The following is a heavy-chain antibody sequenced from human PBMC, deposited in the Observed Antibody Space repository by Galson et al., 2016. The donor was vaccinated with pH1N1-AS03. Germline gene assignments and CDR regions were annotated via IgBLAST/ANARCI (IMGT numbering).Heavy chain of an antibody. CDR1: GASLISTTYY. J-gene: IGHJ6*02. D-gene: IGHD2-2*01. CDR2: MYYIGRA. Sequence: QVQLQESGPGLVKPSETLSLTCTVSGASLISTTYYWAWIRQPPGKGLEWIGPMYYIGRAYHDPSLRSRVPMSGDTSRNQFSLKLSSATAADTAVYFCAREEVEAPYYYYGLDVWGQGTTVTVSS. V-gene: IGHV4-39*07. CDR3: AREEVEAPYYYYGLDV.